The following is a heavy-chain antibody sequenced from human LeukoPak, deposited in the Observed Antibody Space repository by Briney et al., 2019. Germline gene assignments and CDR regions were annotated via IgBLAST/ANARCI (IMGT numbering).Heavy chain of an antibody. D-gene: IGHD6-13*01. CDR3: ARVSAAALWVDMDV. Sequence: SGGSLRLSCAASGFTFSKYWMTWVRQAPGKGLEWVANIKENGSAKYYMDSVRGRFTISRDNAKNSLYLQMNSLRAEDTALYYCARVSAAALWVDMDVWGKGTTVTVSS. CDR1: GFTFSKYW. CDR2: IKENGSAK. J-gene: IGHJ6*03. V-gene: IGHV3-7*03.